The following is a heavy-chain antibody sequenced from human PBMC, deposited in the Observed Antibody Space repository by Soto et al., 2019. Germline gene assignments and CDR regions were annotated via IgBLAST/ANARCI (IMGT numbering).Heavy chain of an antibody. CDR1: GFTFSSYW. D-gene: IGHD1-26*01. CDR2: IKQDGSEK. Sequence: GGSLRLSCAASGFTFSSYWMSWVRQAPGKGLEWVANIKQDGSEKYYVDSVKGRFTISSDNANNSLYLQMNSLRAEDTAVYYCARAQWELLPDYWGQGTPVTVSS. J-gene: IGHJ4*02. V-gene: IGHV3-7*03. CDR3: ARAQWELLPDY.